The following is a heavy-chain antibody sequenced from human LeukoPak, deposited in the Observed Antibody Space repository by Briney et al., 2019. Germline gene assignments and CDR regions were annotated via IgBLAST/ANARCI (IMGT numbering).Heavy chain of an antibody. CDR2: FYTSGST. CDR3: ARDWRYCSGGSCSYYFDY. V-gene: IGHV4-4*07. D-gene: IGHD2-15*01. CDR1: GVSISSYY. Sequence: SETLSLTCTVSGVSISSYYWSWIRQPAGKALEWIGRFYTSGSTNYNPSLNSRVTISVDKSKNHLSLNLGTVTIADTAVYYCARDWRYCSGGSCSYYFDYWGQGALVTVSS. J-gene: IGHJ4*02.